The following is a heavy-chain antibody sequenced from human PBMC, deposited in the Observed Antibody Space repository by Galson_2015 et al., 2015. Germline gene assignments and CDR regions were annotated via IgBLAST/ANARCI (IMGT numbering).Heavy chain of an antibody. V-gene: IGHV3-30*18. CDR3: AKVRYYGSGSYYNERDFDY. Sequence: LRLSCAASGFTFSSYGMHWVRQAPGKGLEWVAVISYDGSNKYYADSVKGRFTISRDNSKNTLYLQMNSLRAEDTAVYYCAKVRYYGSGSYYNERDFDYWGQGTLVTVSS. D-gene: IGHD3-10*01. CDR1: GFTFSSYG. J-gene: IGHJ4*02. CDR2: ISYDGSNK.